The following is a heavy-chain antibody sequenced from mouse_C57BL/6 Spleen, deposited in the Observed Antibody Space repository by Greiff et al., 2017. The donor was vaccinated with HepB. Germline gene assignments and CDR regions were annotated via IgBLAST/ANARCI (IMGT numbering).Heavy chain of an antibody. CDR1: GYTFTSYW. J-gene: IGHJ2*01. Sequence: VKLQQPGAELVRPGSSVKLSCKASGYTFTSYWMHWVKQRPIQGLEWIGNIDPSDSETHYNQKFKDKATLTVDKSSSTAYMQLSRLTSEDSAVYYCERGEGTRFDYWGQGTTLTVSS. V-gene: IGHV1-52*01. CDR3: ERGEGTRFDY. CDR2: IDPSDSET. D-gene: IGHD3-3*01.